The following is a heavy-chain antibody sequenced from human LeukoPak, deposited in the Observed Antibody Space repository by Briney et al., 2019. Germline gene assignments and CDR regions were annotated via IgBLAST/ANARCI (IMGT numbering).Heavy chain of an antibody. D-gene: IGHD4-11*01. Sequence: GGSRRLSCAATGFTFSSDSMNWVRQAPGKGLEWVSSISSSSSYIYYADSVKGRFTISRDNAKNSLYLQMNSLRAEDTAVYYCARDSYDYNNWFDPWGQGTLVTVSS. J-gene: IGHJ5*02. V-gene: IGHV3-21*01. CDR1: GFTFSSDS. CDR3: ARDSYDYNNWFDP. CDR2: ISSSSSYI.